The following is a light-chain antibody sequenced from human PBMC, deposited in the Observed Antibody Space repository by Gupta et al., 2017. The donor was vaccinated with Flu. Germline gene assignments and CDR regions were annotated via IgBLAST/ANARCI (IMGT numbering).Light chain of an antibody. V-gene: IGLV3-21*02. CDR3: HVWGRGTDQGV. CDR2: DDR. CDR1: NIEMRR. Sequence: TCGGNNIEMRRVHWYEPRPRQPPLLVAYDDRPRHPALPERFSGSNAENAATPTISRLQAGDEADYYCHVWGRGTDQGVFGGGDKFTGL. J-gene: IGLJ3*02.